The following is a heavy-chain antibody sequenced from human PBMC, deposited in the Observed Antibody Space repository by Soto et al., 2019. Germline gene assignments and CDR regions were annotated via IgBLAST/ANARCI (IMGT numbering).Heavy chain of an antibody. V-gene: IGHV3-33*01. Sequence: GGSLRLSCAASGFTFSSYGMHWVRQAPGKGLEWVAVIWYDGSNKYYADSVKGRFTISRDNSKNTLYLQMNSLRAEDTAVYYCARERGVPNYYYYGMDVWGQGTTVTVSS. CDR2: IWYDGSNK. CDR3: ARERGVPNYYYYGMDV. J-gene: IGHJ6*02. CDR1: GFTFSSYG.